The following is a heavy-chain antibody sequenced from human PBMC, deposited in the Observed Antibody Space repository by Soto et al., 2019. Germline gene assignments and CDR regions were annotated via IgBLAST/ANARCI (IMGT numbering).Heavy chain of an antibody. CDR2: MNYDSGGT. J-gene: IGHJ4*02. CDR3: ARGPGTVFLADS. Sequence: QVQLVQSGAEVKKPGASVKVSCKASGYTFTDYYMHWVRQAPGQGLEWMGWMNYDSGGTNYAQKFQGRVTMTRDTSISTAYMELSRLTSDDTAVYYCARGPGTVFLADSWGQGTLVPVSS. V-gene: IGHV1-2*02. D-gene: IGHD3-10*01. CDR1: GYTFTDYY.